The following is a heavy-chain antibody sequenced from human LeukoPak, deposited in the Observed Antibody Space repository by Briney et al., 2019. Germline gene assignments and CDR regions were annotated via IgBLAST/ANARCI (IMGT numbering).Heavy chain of an antibody. J-gene: IGHJ5*02. V-gene: IGHV4-39*01. CDR2: IYYSGST. D-gene: IGHD2-2*01. CDR3: ARPGVPAAMSSWFDP. Sequence: SETLSLTCTVSGGSISSYYWGWIRQPPGKGLEWIGSIYYSGSTYYNPSLKSRVTISVDTSKNQFSLKLSSVTAADTAVYYCARPGVPAAMSSWFDPWGQGTLVTVSS. CDR1: GGSISSYY.